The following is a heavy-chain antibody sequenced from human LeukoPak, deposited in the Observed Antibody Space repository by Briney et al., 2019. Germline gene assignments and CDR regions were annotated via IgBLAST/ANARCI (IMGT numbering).Heavy chain of an antibody. Sequence: PSETLSLTCTVSGGPVSSGSYYWTWMRQPPGKGLEWMGHIYYRGSTNYNPSLKSRGTISADTSKNQLSLKLRSVTAADTAVYYCARAKPTVTRLDHPTKFDYWGQGTLVTVSS. V-gene: IGHV4-61*01. D-gene: IGHD4-17*01. J-gene: IGHJ4*01. CDR3: ARAKPTVTRLDHPTKFDY. CDR2: IYYRGST. CDR1: GGPVSSGSYY.